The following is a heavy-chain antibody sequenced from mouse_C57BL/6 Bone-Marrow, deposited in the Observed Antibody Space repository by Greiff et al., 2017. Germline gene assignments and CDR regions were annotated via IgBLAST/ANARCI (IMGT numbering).Heavy chain of an antibody. CDR1: GYTFTDYN. Sequence: VQLQQSGPELVKPGASVKIPCKASGYTFTDYNMDWVKQSHGKSLEWIGDINPNNGGTIYNQKFKGKATLTVDKSSSTAYMELRSLTSEDPAVYYCARRDHYYGSLGYFDVWGTGTTVTVSS. V-gene: IGHV1-18*01. J-gene: IGHJ1*03. CDR2: INPNNGGT. D-gene: IGHD1-1*01. CDR3: ARRDHYYGSLGYFDV.